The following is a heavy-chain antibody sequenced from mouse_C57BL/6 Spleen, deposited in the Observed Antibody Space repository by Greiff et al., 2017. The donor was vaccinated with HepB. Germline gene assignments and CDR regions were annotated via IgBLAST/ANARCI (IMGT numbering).Heavy chain of an antibody. CDR1: GFTFSNYW. CDR2: IRLKSDNYAT. D-gene: IGHD1-1*01. CDR3: TNGSDSSPYFDV. J-gene: IGHJ1*03. Sequence: EVKLVESGGGLVQPGGSMKLSCVASGFTFSNYWMNWVRQSPEKGLEWVAQIRLKSDNYATHYAESVKGRFTISRDDSKSSVYLQMNNLRAEDTGIYYCTNGSDSSPYFDVWGTGTTVTVSS. V-gene: IGHV6-3*01.